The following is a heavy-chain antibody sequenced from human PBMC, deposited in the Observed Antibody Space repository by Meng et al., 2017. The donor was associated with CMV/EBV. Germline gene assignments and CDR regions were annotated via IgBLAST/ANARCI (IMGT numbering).Heavy chain of an antibody. J-gene: IGHJ4*02. V-gene: IGHV4-39*07. D-gene: IGHD4-17*01. CDR3: ARGDYGDYPGY. CDR2: IYYSGST. Sequence: QLQESGPGLVKPSVTLSLTCTVSGGSIGSISYYWGWIRQPPGKGLEWIGSIYYSGSTYYNPSLKSRVTISVDTSKNQFSLKLSSVTAADTAVYYCARGDYGDYPGYWGQGTLVTVSS. CDR1: GGSIGSISYY.